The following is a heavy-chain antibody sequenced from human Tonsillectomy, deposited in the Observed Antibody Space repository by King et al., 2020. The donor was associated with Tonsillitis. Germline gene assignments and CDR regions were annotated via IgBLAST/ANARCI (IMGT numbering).Heavy chain of an antibody. V-gene: IGHV4-39*01. D-gene: IGHD4-23*01. Sequence: QLQESGTGLVKPSETLSLTCTVSGGSISSSSYYWGWIRQPPGKGLEWIGSIYYSGSTYYNPSLKSRVTISVDTSKNQFSLKLSSVTAADTAVYYCARAAFTVVTPRAAFDIWGQGTMVTVSS. CDR3: ARAAFTVVTPRAAFDI. J-gene: IGHJ3*02. CDR1: GGSISSSSYY. CDR2: IYYSGST.